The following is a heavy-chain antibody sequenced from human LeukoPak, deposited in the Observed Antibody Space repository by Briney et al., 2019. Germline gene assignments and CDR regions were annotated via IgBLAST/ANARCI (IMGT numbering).Heavy chain of an antibody. CDR3: ARDMGFGETAYYYYYMDV. J-gene: IGHJ6*03. D-gene: IGHD3-10*01. CDR2: VYTSGTT. Sequence: SQTLSLTCTVSGGSISSGGYYWSWIRQPAGKGLELIGRVYTSGTTNYNPSLTSRVTISVDTSKNQFSLKLSSVTAADTAVYYCARDMGFGETAYYYYYMDVWGKGTTVTVSS. CDR1: GGSISSGGYY. V-gene: IGHV4-61*02.